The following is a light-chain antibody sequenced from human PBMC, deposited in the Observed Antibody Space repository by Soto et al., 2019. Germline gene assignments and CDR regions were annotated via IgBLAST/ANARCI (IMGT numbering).Light chain of an antibody. CDR2: KAS. CDR3: QQYNSYSRMYT. Sequence: DIQMTQSPSTLSASVGDRVTITCRASQSISSWLAWYQQKPGKAPKLLIYKASSLESGVPSRFSGSGSGTEFTLTISSVQPDDCATYFCQQYNSYSRMYTFGQGTKLEIK. CDR1: QSISSW. V-gene: IGKV1-5*03. J-gene: IGKJ2*01.